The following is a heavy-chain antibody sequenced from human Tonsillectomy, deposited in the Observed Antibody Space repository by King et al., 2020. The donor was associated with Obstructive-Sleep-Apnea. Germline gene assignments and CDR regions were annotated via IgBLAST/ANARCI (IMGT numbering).Heavy chain of an antibody. CDR3: GRQRWFGKETDWYFDL. D-gene: IGHD3-10*01. Sequence: VQLQQWGAGLLKPSGTLSLTCAVYGGSFSGYYWSWIRQPPGKGLEWIGEINHSGSTNYNPSLKSRVNISIDTSQNQFSLKLSSVTAAVTAVYYCGRQRWFGKETDWYFDLWGRGTLVTVSS. V-gene: IGHV4-34*01. J-gene: IGHJ2*01. CDR1: GGSFSGYY. CDR2: INHSGST.